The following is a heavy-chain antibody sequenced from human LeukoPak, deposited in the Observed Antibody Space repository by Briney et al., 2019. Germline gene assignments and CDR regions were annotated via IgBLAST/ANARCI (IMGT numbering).Heavy chain of an antibody. J-gene: IGHJ4*02. V-gene: IGHV4-34*01. Sequence: SETLSLTCAVYGGSFSGYYWSWIRQPPGKGLEWIGEINHSGSTNYNPSLKSRVTISVDTSKNQFSLKLSSVTAADTAVYYCARGLTTDYGDSHFDYWGQGTLVTVSS. CDR2: INHSGST. CDR1: GGSFSGYY. CDR3: ARGLTTDYGDSHFDY. D-gene: IGHD4-17*01.